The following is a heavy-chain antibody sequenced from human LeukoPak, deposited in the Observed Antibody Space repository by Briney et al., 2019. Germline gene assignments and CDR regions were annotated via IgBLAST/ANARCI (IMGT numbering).Heavy chain of an antibody. V-gene: IGHV4-34*01. D-gene: IGHD1-26*01. J-gene: IGHJ4*02. Sequence: SETLSLTCAVYGGSFSGYYWSWIRQPPGKGLEWIGEINHSGSTNYNPSLKSRVTISVDTSKNQFSLKLSSMTAADTAAYYCARATYSGSLNYWGQGTLVTVSS. CDR1: GGSFSGYY. CDR2: INHSGST. CDR3: ARATYSGSLNY.